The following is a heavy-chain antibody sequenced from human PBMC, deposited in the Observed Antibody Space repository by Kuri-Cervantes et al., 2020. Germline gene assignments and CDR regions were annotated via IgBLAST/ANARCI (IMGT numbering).Heavy chain of an antibody. V-gene: IGHV3-30-3*01. CDR3: ARVGQLVMRA. D-gene: IGHD6-13*01. J-gene: IGHJ5*02. CDR2: ISYDGSNK. CDR1: GFTFSSYA. Sequence: GESLKISCAASGFTFSSYAMHWVRQAPGKGLEWVAVISYDGSNKYYADSVKGRFTISRDNAKNTLYLQMNSLRAEDTAVYYCARVGQLVMRAWGQGTLVTVSS.